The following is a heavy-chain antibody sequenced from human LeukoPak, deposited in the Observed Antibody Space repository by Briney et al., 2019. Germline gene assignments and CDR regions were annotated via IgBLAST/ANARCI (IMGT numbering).Heavy chain of an antibody. Sequence: ASVKVSCKPSGYTFTSSVISSVRPAPGQGLEWRGRTSPYNGKTNYAQTLQGRITKTTDTPTRTAYMELRSLRSDDTAVYYCAREGDSSGYYPAYYFDYWGQGTLVTVSS. CDR3: AREGDSSGYYPAYYFDY. D-gene: IGHD3-22*01. V-gene: IGHV1-18*01. J-gene: IGHJ4*02. CDR1: GYTFTSSV. CDR2: TSPYNGKT.